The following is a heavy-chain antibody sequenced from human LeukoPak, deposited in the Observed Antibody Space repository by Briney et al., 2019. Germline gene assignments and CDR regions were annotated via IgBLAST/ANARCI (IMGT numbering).Heavy chain of an antibody. D-gene: IGHD3-22*01. CDR3: AREEAYYYDSSGYLDY. V-gene: IGHV1-2*02. Sequence: GASVKVSCKASGYTFTGYYMHWVRQAPGQGLEWMGWINPNSGGTSYAQKFQGRVTMTRDTSISTAYMELRSLRSDDTAVYYCAREEAYYYDSSGYLDYWGQGTLVIVSS. J-gene: IGHJ4*02. CDR1: GYTFTGYY. CDR2: INPNSGGT.